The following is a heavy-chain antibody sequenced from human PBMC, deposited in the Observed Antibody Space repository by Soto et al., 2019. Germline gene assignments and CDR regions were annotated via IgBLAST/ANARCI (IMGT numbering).Heavy chain of an antibody. J-gene: IGHJ4*02. V-gene: IGHV3-23*01. CDR2: ISGSGGTV. D-gene: IGHD4-17*01. Sequence: EVQLLESGGGLVQPGGSLRLSCAASGFTFRSYAMNWVRQAPGKGLEWVSSISGSGGTVYYADSVKGRFTTSRDNSKNTLFLQPNSLRAEDTAVYYCAKDGADDDYGDSDYWGQGTLVTVSS. CDR1: GFTFRSYA. CDR3: AKDGADDDYGDSDY.